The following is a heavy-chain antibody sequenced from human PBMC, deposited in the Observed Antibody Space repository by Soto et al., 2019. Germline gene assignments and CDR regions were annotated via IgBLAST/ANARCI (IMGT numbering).Heavy chain of an antibody. CDR1: GYTFTSYA. D-gene: IGHD2-21*02. CDR2: INAGNSDT. CDR3: ARSIVVVTALDY. Sequence: ASVKVSCKASGYTFTSYAMHWVRQAPGQRLEWMGWINAGNSDTTYSQKFQGRVTITSDTSASTAYMELTSLTSEDTAVYYCARSIVVVTALDYWGQGTLVTVS. J-gene: IGHJ4*02. V-gene: IGHV1-3*01.